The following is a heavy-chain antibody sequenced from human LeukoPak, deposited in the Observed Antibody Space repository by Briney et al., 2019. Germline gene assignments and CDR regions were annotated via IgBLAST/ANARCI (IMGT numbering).Heavy chain of an antibody. CDR2: IYTSGST. V-gene: IGHV4-4*07. Sequence: SETLSLTCTVSGGSISSYYWSWIRQPAGKGLEWIGRIYTSGSTNYNPSLKSRVTVSVDTSKNQFSLKLSSVTAADTAVYYCAALAGYSSSWPKNWFDPWGQGTLVTVSS. D-gene: IGHD6-13*01. CDR3: AALAGYSSSWPKNWFDP. J-gene: IGHJ5*02. CDR1: GGSISSYY.